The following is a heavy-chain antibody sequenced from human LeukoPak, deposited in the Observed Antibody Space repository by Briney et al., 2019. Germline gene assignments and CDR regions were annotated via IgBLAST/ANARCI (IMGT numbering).Heavy chain of an antibody. D-gene: IGHD6-19*01. J-gene: IGHJ5*02. V-gene: IGHV3-48*03. Sequence: GGSLRLSCAASGFTFSSYEMNWVRQAPGKGLEWVSYISSSCSTIYYADSVKGRFTISRDNDKNSLHLQINSLRAKDTAVYYCAKDSSGWYNWFDPWGQGTLVSVSS. CDR3: AKDSSGWYNWFDP. CDR1: GFTFSSYE. CDR2: ISSSCSTI.